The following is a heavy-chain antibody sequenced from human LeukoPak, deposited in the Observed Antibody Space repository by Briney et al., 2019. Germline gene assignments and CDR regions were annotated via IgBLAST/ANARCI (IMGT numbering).Heavy chain of an antibody. CDR2: MNPNSGNT. CDR3: ARGGELLGVNDY. J-gene: IGHJ4*02. Sequence: GASVKVSCTASGYTFTSYDINWVRQATGQGLEWMGWMNPNSGNTGYAQKFQGRVTMTRNTSISTAYMELSSLRSEDTAVYYCARGGELLGVNDYWGQGTLVTVSS. D-gene: IGHD1-26*01. CDR1: GYTFTSYD. V-gene: IGHV1-8*01.